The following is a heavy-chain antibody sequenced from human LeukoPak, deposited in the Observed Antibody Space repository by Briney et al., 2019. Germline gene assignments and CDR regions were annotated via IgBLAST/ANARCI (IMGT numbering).Heavy chain of an antibody. CDR1: AFTFTIHG. CDR3: ARVNGYSYGKSNYFDY. Sequence: PGRSLRLSCAASAFTFTIHGTHWVRQPPGKWLEWVAVIWYDGSNKYYADSQKRQFTISRDNSKNTLYLQMNSLRAEDTAVYYCARVNGYSYGKSNYFDYWGQGTLVTVSS. V-gene: IGHV3-33*01. CDR2: IWYDGSNK. J-gene: IGHJ4*02. D-gene: IGHD5-18*01.